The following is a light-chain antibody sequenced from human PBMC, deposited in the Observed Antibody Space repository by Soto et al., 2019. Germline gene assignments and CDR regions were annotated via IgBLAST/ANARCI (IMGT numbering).Light chain of an antibody. V-gene: IGLV2-23*01. CDR2: DGS. CDR3: CSYAASSTSVV. Sequence: QSALTQPASVSGSPGQSITISCTGTSSDVGSYKLVSWYQQHPGKGPKLIIYDGSERPSGVSDRFSGSKSGNTAYLTISGLQAEDEDDYYCCSYAASSTSVVFGGGTKLTVL. J-gene: IGLJ3*02. CDR1: SSDVGSYKL.